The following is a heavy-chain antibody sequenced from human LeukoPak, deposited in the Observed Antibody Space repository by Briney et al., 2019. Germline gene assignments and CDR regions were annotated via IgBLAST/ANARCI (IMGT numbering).Heavy chain of an antibody. CDR2: ISYDGSNK. Sequence: GRSLRLSCAASGFTFSSYAMHWVRQAPGKGLEWVAVISYDGSNKYYADSVKGRFTISRDNSKNTLYLQMNSLKAGDTAVYYCAKGRIVGALHYWGQGTLVPVSS. V-gene: IGHV3-30-3*01. CDR3: AKGRIVGALHY. D-gene: IGHD1-26*01. J-gene: IGHJ4*02. CDR1: GFTFSSYA.